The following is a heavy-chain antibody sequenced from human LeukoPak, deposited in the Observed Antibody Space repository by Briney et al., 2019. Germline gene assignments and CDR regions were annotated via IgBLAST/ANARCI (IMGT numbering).Heavy chain of an antibody. CDR3: AKEPFAYDSSGYTDY. J-gene: IGHJ4*02. Sequence: GGSLRLSCAASGFTFSSYGMHWVRQAPGKGLEWVAVISYDGSNKYYAGSVKGRFTISRDNSKNTLYLQMNSLRAEDTAVYYCAKEPFAYDSSGYTDYWGQGTLVTVSS. CDR1: GFTFSSYG. D-gene: IGHD3-22*01. CDR2: ISYDGSNK. V-gene: IGHV3-30*18.